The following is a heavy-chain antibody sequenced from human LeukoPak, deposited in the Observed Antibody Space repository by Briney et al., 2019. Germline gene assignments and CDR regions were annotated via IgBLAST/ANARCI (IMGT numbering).Heavy chain of an antibody. V-gene: IGHV3-23*01. J-gene: IGHJ4*02. CDR1: GFTFSSYA. CDR2: ISGSGGST. CDR3: AKGSSNSGSLPRTDPFDY. Sequence: GGSLRLSCAASGFTFSSYAMSWVRQAPGKGLEWVSAISGSGGSTYYADSVKGRFTISRDNSKNTLYLQMNSLRAEDTAVYYCAKGSSNSGSLPRTDPFDYWGQGTLVTVSS. D-gene: IGHD1-26*01.